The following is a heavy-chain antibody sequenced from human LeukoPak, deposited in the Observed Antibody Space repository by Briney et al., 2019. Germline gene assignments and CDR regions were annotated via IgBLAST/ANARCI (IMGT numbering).Heavy chain of an antibody. CDR3: ARGRATVTTELGYYYYHYYMDV. J-gene: IGHJ6*03. Sequence: SETLSLTCTVSGGSISNYWSWIRQPPGKGLEWIGYIYYSGSTNYNPSLKSRVTISVDTSKNQFSLKLSSVTAADTAVYYCARGRATVTTELGYYYYHYYMDVWGKGTTVTISS. CDR2: IYYSGST. D-gene: IGHD4-17*01. V-gene: IGHV4-59*01. CDR1: GGSISNY.